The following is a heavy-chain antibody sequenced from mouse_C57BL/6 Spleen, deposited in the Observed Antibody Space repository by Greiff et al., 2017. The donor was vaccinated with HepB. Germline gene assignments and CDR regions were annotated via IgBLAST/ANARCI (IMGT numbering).Heavy chain of an antibody. J-gene: IGHJ2*01. Sequence: VKLVESGAELARPGASVKLSCKASGYTFTSYGISWVKQRTGQGLEWIGEIYPRSGNTYYNEKFKGKATLTADKSSSTAYMELRSLTSEDSAVYYCARWDYSKYFDYWGQGTTLTVSS. D-gene: IGHD2-5*01. CDR1: GYTFTSYG. V-gene: IGHV1-81*01. CDR2: IYPRSGNT. CDR3: ARWDYSKYFDY.